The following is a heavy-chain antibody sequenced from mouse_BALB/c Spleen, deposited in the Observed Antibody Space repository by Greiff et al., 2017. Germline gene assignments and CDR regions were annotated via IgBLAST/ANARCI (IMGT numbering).Heavy chain of an antibody. J-gene: IGHJ2*01. D-gene: IGHD2-4*01. V-gene: IGHV5-6-5*01. CDR3: VYDYDYFDY. CDR2: ISSGGST. CDR1: GFTFSSYA. Sequence: DVMLVESGGGLVKPGGSLKLSCAASGFTFSSYAMSWVRQTPEKRLEWVASISSGGSTYYPDSVKGRFTISRDNARNILYLQMSSLRSEDTAMYYCVYDYDYFDYWGQGTTLTVSS.